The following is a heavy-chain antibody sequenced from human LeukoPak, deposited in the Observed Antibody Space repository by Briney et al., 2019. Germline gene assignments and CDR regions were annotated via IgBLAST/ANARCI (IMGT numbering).Heavy chain of an antibody. D-gene: IGHD6-13*01. V-gene: IGHV5-51*01. Sequence: GESLKISCKGSGYSFTSYWISWVRQMPGKGLEWMAIIYPGDSDTRYSPSFQGQVTISADKSITTAYLQWSSLKASDTAMYYCATGGGLIAAGIDSWGQGTLVTVSS. CDR2: IYPGDSDT. CDR1: GYSFTSYW. CDR3: ATGGGLIAAGIDS. J-gene: IGHJ4*02.